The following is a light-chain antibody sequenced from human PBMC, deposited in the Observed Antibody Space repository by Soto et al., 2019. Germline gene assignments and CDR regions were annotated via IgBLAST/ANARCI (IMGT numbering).Light chain of an antibody. CDR3: QQRNRWPPVT. J-gene: IGKJ4*01. CDR1: PSVSNS. CDR2: DAF. V-gene: IGKV3-11*01. Sequence: ESVLTQSPATLSLSPGERATLSCRASPSVSNSLAWYQHKPGQAPRLLIYDAFNRATGVPTRFSGSGSGTDFTLTISSLEAEDFAVYYCQQRNRWPPVTFCGGTRGEIK.